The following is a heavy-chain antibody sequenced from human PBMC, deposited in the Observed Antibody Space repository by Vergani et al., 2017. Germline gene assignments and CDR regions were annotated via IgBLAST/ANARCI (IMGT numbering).Heavy chain of an antibody. CDR1: GYTFTSYG. V-gene: IGHV1-18*01. J-gene: IGHJ5*02. CDR3: ARAARDYDFWSGYLGNSAWFDP. Sequence: QVQLVQSGAEVKKPGASVKVSCKASGYTFTSYGISWVRQAPGQGLEWMGWISAYNGNTNYAQKLQGRVTMTTDTSTSTAYMELRSLRSDDTAVYYCARAARDYDFWSGYLGNSAWFDPWGQGTLVTVSS. D-gene: IGHD3-3*01. CDR2: ISAYNGNT.